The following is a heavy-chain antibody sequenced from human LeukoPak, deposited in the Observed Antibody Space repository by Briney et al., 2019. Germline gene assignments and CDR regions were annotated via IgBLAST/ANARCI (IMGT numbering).Heavy chain of an antibody. CDR1: GGSISSSSYY. D-gene: IGHD3-16*01. J-gene: IGHJ4*02. V-gene: IGHV4-39*07. CDR2: IYYSGST. Sequence: SETLSLTCTVSGGSISSSSYYWGWIRQPPGKGLEWIGSIYYSGSTYYNPSLKSRVTISVDTSKNQFSLKLSSVTAADTAVYYCARTLGGLRLYYFDYWGQGTLVTVSS. CDR3: ARTLGGLRLYYFDY.